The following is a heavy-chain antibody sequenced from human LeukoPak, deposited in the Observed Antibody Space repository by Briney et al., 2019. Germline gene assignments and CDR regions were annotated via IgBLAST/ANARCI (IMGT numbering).Heavy chain of an antibody. CDR1: GLTFSDSA. D-gene: IGHD3-22*01. CDR3: TRLDDITPYYFKGFDY. CDR2: IRSTANNYAT. Sequence: PGGSLRLSCAASGLTFSDSAIHWVRQASGKGTEWVGRIRSTANNYATAYSASVKGRFTISRDNSKNTAYLQMDSLKTEDTAVYYCTRLDDITPYYFKGFDYWGQGTLVTVSS. V-gene: IGHV3-73*01. J-gene: IGHJ4*02.